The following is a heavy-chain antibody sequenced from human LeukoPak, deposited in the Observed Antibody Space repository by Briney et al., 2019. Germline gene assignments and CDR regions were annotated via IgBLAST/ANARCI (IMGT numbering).Heavy chain of an antibody. V-gene: IGHV3-23*01. CDR3: AKGEVGSYYDYFDY. CDR2: SSGSGDST. D-gene: IGHD1-26*01. CDR1: GFTFSNYA. Sequence: GGSLRLSCAASGFTFSNYAMSWVRQAPGKGLEWVSVSSGSGDSTYYADTVKGRFTISRDNSKNTLYLQMNSLRVEDTAVYYCAKGEVGSYYDYFDYWGQGTLVTVSS. J-gene: IGHJ4*02.